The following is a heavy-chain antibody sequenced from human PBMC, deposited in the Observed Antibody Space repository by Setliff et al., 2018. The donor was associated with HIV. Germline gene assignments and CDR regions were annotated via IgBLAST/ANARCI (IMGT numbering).Heavy chain of an antibody. D-gene: IGHD3-22*01. CDR1: GGSASNSRYY. CDR3: ARFANYYHTSGYGWFDP. CDR2: IHYNEKT. J-gene: IGHJ5*02. V-gene: IGHV4-39*07. Sequence: LSLTCTVSGGSASNSRYYWAWIRQPPGKELEYIGSIHYNEKTYYNPSLKSRVTISRDNAKNSLYLQMNSLRAEDTAVYYCARFANYYHTSGYGWFDPWGQGTRVTVSS.